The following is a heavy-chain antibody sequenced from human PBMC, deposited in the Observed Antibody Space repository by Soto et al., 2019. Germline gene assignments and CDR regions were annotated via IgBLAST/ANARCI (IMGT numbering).Heavy chain of an antibody. CDR2: ISSSSSTI. J-gene: IGHJ4*02. Sequence: EVQLVESGGGLVQPGGSLRLSCAASGLTFRSYSMNWVRQAPGKGLGWVSYISSSSSTIYYADSVKGRFTISRDNVKNSLHLQMNSLRDEDTAVYYCARDGCTNGVCFTFDYWGQGTLVTVSS. V-gene: IGHV3-48*02. CDR3: ARDGCTNGVCFTFDY. CDR1: GLTFRSYS. D-gene: IGHD2-8*01.